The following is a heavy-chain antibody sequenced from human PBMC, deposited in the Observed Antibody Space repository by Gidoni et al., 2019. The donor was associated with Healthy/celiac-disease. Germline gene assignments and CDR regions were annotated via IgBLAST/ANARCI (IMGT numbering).Heavy chain of an antibody. J-gene: IGHJ3*02. CDR3: ARGTGGSGYYYSSGAFDI. CDR2: IYYSGST. Sequence: QVQLQESGPGLVKPSETLSLTCTVSGGSISSYSWSWIRQPPGKGLEWIGYIYYSGSTNYNPSLKSRVTISVDTSKNQFSLKLSSVTAADTAVYYCARGTGGSGYYYSSGAFDIWGQGTMVTVSS. D-gene: IGHD3-22*01. CDR1: GGSISSYS. V-gene: IGHV4-59*01.